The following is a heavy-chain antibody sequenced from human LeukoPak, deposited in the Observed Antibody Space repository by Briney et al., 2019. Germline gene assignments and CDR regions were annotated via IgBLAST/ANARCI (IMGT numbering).Heavy chain of an antibody. CDR3: ARGDRGSYYFDY. CDR1: GYTFTSHF. Sequence: VASVKVSCKASGYTFTSHFMHWVRQAPGQGLEWMGIINPRGGSTSYTQKFQGRVTMTRNTSISTAYMELSSLRSEDTAVYYCARGDRGSYYFDYWGQGTLVTVSS. V-gene: IGHV1-46*01. CDR2: INPRGGST. D-gene: IGHD1-26*01. J-gene: IGHJ4*02.